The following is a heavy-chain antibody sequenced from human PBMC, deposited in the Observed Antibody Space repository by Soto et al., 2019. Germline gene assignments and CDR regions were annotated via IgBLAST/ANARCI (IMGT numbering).Heavy chain of an antibody. CDR1: GFTFSSYA. CDR3: ARERRIAARPSYFDY. CDR2: ISYDGSNK. Sequence: GGSLRLSCAASGFTFSSYAMHWVRQAPGKGLEWVAVISYDGSNKYYADSVKGRFTISRDNSKNTLYLQMNSLRAEDTAVYYCARERRIAARPSYFDYWGQGTLVTVSS. J-gene: IGHJ4*02. V-gene: IGHV3-30-3*01. D-gene: IGHD6-6*01.